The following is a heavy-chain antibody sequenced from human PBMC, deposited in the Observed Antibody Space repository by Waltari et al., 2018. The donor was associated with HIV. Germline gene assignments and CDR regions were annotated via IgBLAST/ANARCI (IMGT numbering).Heavy chain of an antibody. Sequence: QVQLQESGPGLVKPSQTLSLTCTVSGGSISSCGHYWTWIRQPAGKGLEWIGRIYTSGSTNYNPSLKSRVTISVDTSKNQFSLKLSSVTAADTAVYYCARDVIFGVVRGAFDIWGQGTMVTVSS. CDR1: GGSISSCGHY. V-gene: IGHV4-61*02. D-gene: IGHD3-3*01. J-gene: IGHJ3*02. CDR3: ARDVIFGVVRGAFDI. CDR2: IYTSGST.